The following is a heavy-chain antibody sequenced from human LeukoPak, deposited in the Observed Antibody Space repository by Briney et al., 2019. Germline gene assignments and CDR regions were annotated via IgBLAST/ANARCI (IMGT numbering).Heavy chain of an antibody. CDR1: GFTFSDYY. J-gene: IGHJ4*02. Sequence: GGSLRLSCAASGFTFSDYYMSWIRQAPGKGLEWISYISSSGSYTNYADSVKGRFTISRDNAKNSLYLQMNSLRAEDTAVYYCARYSGSVSYSDYWGQGTLVTVSS. D-gene: IGHD3-10*01. CDR3: ARYSGSVSYSDY. CDR2: ISSSGSYT. V-gene: IGHV3-11*03.